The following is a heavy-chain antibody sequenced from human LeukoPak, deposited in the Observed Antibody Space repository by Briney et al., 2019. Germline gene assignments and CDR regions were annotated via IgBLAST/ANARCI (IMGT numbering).Heavy chain of an antibody. CDR2: INIDGSNK. CDR1: GFTLSSYW. Sequence: GGSLRLSCAASGFTLSSYWMHWVRQAPGKGLVWVSHINIDGSNKRYADFVKGRFTISRDNAENTLYLQMNSLRVDDTAVYYCATSRTFDYWGQGTLVTVSS. CDR3: ATSRTFDY. V-gene: IGHV3-74*01. J-gene: IGHJ4*02.